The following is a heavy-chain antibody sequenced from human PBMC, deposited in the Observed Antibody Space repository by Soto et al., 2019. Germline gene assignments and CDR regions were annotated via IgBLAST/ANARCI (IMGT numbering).Heavy chain of an antibody. Sequence: QVQLVESGGGVVQPGRSLRLSCAASGFTFSSYGMHWVRQAGKGLEWVAVISYGGSDQFYADFVKGRYTISRDNSKNTLYLQMNSLRAEDTAVYYCVKEVRYYYDSRGVDAFDIWGQGTMVTVSS. CDR2: ISYGGSDQ. CDR1: GFTFSSYG. V-gene: IGHV3-30*18. J-gene: IGHJ3*02. D-gene: IGHD3-22*01. CDR3: VKEVRYYYDSRGVDAFDI.